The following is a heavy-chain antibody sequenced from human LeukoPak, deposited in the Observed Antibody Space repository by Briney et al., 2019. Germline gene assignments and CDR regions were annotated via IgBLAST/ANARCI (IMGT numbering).Heavy chain of an antibody. Sequence: SETLSLTCAVYGGSFGGYYWSWIRQPPGKGLEWIGEINHSGSTNYNPSLKSRVTISVDTSQNQFSLKLSSVTAADTAVYYCAREGYSSEIDYWGQGTLVTVSS. J-gene: IGHJ4*02. V-gene: IGHV4-34*01. D-gene: IGHD6-19*01. CDR2: INHSGST. CDR3: AREGYSSEIDY. CDR1: GGSFGGYY.